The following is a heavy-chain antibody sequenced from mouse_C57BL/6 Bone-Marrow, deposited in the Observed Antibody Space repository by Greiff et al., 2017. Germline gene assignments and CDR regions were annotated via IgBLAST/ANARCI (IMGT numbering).Heavy chain of an antibody. CDR1: GFNIKDDY. V-gene: IGHV14-4*01. J-gene: IGHJ3*01. Sequence: EVQLQQSGAELVRPGASVKLSCTASGFNIKDDYMHWVKQRPEQGLEWIGWIDPENGDTEYASKFQGKTTITADTSSNTAYLQLSSLTSEDTAVYYCTPLAWFAYWGQGTLVTVSA. CDR2: IDPENGDT. CDR3: TPLAWFAY.